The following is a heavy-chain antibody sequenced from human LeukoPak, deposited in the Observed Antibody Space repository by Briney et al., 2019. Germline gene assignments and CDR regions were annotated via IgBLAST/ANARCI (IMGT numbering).Heavy chain of an antibody. CDR1: GGTFSSYA. CDR3: ARGWLAETTVVTPYNY. Sequence: ASVKVSCKASGGTFSSYAISWVRQAPGQGLEWMGGITPIFGTANYAQKFQGRVTITAVESMSTAYMELSSLRSEDTAVYYCARGWLAETTVVTPYNYWGQGTLVTVSS. CDR2: ITPIFGTA. J-gene: IGHJ4*02. D-gene: IGHD4-23*01. V-gene: IGHV1-69*13.